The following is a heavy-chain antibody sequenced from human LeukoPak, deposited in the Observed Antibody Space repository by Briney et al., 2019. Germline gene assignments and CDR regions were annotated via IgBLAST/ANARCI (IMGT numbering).Heavy chain of an antibody. CDR3: ARAGCSSTSCCPEY. CDR1: GFTVSSYA. D-gene: IGHD2-2*01. CDR2: ISYDGSNR. J-gene: IGHJ4*02. V-gene: IGHV3-30*04. Sequence: GGSLRLSCAVSGFTVSSYAMHWVRQTPGKGLEWEAVISYDGSNRYYADSVKGRFTISGDSSKNTLYLQMNSLRDEDTANYYCARAGCSSTSCCPEYWGQGTLVTVPT.